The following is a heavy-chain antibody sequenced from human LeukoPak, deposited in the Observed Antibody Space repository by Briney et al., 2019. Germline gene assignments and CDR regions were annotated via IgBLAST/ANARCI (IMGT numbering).Heavy chain of an antibody. Sequence: PSETLSLTCTVSGGSISSYYWSWIRQPPGKGLEWIGYIYYSGSTNYNPSLKSRVTISVDTSKNQFSLKLSSVTAADTAVYYCARGSNVLRFLEWLSSFDYWGQGTLVTVSS. V-gene: IGHV4-59*12. J-gene: IGHJ4*02. CDR3: ARGSNVLRFLEWLSSFDY. CDR2: IYYSGST. D-gene: IGHD3-3*01. CDR1: GGSISSYY.